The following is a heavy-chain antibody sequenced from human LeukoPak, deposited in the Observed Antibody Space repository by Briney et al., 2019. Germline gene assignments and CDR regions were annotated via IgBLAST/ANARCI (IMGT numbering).Heavy chain of an antibody. CDR3: ARAGYDGGNSNPPGY. J-gene: IGHJ4*02. CDR2: ISSSGGTI. D-gene: IGHD4-23*01. V-gene: IGHV3-48*03. CDR1: GFTFTSYE. Sequence: PGGSLRLSCAASGFTFTSYEMNWVRQAPGKGLEWVSYISSSGGTIHYADSVKGRFTISRDNAKNSLYLQMSSLRAEDTAVYYCARAGYDGGNSNPPGYWGQGTLVTVSS.